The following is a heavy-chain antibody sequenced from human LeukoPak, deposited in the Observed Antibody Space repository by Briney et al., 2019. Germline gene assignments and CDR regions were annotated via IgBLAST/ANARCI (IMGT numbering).Heavy chain of an antibody. CDR1: GYTFTGYY. J-gene: IGHJ4*02. Sequence: ASVKVSCKASGYTFTGYYMHWVRQAPGQGLEWMGRINPNSGGTNYAQKFQGRVTITADESTSTAYMELSSLRSEDTAVYYCARESGYYPYYFDYWGQGTLVTVSS. CDR2: INPNSGGT. D-gene: IGHD3-3*01. V-gene: IGHV1-2*06. CDR3: ARESGYYPYYFDY.